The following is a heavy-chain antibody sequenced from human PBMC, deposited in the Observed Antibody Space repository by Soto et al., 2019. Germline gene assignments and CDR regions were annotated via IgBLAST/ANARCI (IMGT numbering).Heavy chain of an antibody. CDR3: AREHCSGGVCYGKVKH. J-gene: IGHJ1*01. D-gene: IGHD2-15*01. CDR2: IYSGCDT. V-gene: IGHV3-53*02. Sequence: EVQLVETGGGLIQPGGSLRLSCVASGFTVSSNYMSWVRQAPGKGLEWVSVIYSGCDTYYADSVKGRFTISRDNTKNTLFLKMNDLRAEDTAVYYCAREHCSGGVCYGKVKHWGQGTLVTVSS. CDR1: GFTVSSNY.